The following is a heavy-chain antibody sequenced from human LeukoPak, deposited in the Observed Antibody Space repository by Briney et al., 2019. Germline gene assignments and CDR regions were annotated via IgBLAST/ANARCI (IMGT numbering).Heavy chain of an antibody. CDR3: ARGGLKQHAALFDY. CDR2: ISAYNGNT. V-gene: IGHV1-18*01. D-gene: IGHD2-21*01. J-gene: IGHJ4*02. CDR1: GYTFTSYG. Sequence: ASVKVSCKASGYTFTSYGISWVRQAPGQWLEWMGWISAYNGNTNYAQKLQGKVTMTTDTSTSTAYMELRSLRSDDTAVYYCARGGLKQHAALFDYWGQGTLVTVSS.